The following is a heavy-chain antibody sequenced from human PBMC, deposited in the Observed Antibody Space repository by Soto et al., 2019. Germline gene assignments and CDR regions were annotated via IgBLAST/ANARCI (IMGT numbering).Heavy chain of an antibody. D-gene: IGHD6-19*01. CDR2: IYWNDDK. CDR1: GSSLRTSGVG. J-gene: IGHJ5*02. V-gene: IGHV2-5*01. CDR3: AKSGSSGWYGWFDP. Sequence: SGPTLVNPTQTLTLTCIFSGSSLRTSGVGVGWIRQPPGKALEWLGFIYWNDDKRYSPSLKSRLTITKDTSKNQVVLTMTSMDPVDTATYYCAKSGSSGWYGWFDPWGQGTLVTVSS.